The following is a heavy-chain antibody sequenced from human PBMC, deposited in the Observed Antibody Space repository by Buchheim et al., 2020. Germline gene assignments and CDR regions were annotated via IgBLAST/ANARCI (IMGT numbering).Heavy chain of an antibody. J-gene: IGHJ4*02. Sequence: QVQLVESGGGVVQPGRSLRLSCAASGFTFSSYGMHWVRQAPGKGLEWVAVIWYDGSNKYYADSVKGRFTISRDNSKNTLYLQMNSLRAEDTAVYYCARDPYYYDSSGYYPFDYWGQGTL. D-gene: IGHD3-22*01. CDR1: GFTFSSYG. CDR3: ARDPYYYDSSGYYPFDY. CDR2: IWYDGSNK. V-gene: IGHV3-30*19.